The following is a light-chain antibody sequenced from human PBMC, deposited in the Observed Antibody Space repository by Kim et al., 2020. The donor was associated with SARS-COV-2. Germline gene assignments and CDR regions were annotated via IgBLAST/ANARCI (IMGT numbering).Light chain of an antibody. CDR1: SSDVGGYNY. V-gene: IGLV2-11*01. Sequence: QSVPISCTGTSSDVGGYNYVSWYQQHPGKAPTLMIYDVSKRPSGVPDRFSGSKSGNTASLTISGLQAEDEADYYCCSYAGSYTLYVFGTGTKVPS. CDR2: DVS. J-gene: IGLJ1*01. CDR3: CSYAGSYTLYV.